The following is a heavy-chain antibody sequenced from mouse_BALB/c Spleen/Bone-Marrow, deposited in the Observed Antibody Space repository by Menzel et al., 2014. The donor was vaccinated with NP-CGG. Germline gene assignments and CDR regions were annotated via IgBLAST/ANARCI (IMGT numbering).Heavy chain of an antibody. Sequence: VQPVESGAELVRPGSSVKISCKASGYAFSSYRVNWVRQRPGQGLEWIGQIYPGDGDTNYNGKFKDKATLTADKSSSTAYMQLSSLTPEASAVYFCAKSGYGSFDYWGQGTTLTVSS. J-gene: IGHJ2*01. CDR3: AKSGYGSFDY. D-gene: IGHD1-2*01. CDR1: GYAFSSYR. CDR2: IYPGDGDT. V-gene: IGHV1-80*01.